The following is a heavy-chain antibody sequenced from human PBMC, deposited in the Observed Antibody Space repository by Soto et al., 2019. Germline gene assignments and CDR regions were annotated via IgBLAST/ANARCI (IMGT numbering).Heavy chain of an antibody. CDR2: IYYSGST. CDR3: ARQYSSGWPKVGYFDL. Sequence: QVPLQESGPGLVKPSETLSLTCTVSGGSISSYYWSWIRQPPGKGLEWIGYIYYSGSTNYNPSLKSRVTISVDTSKNQFSLKLSSVTAADTAVYYCARQYSSGWPKVGYFDLWGRGTLVTVSS. D-gene: IGHD6-19*01. J-gene: IGHJ2*01. CDR1: GGSISSYY. V-gene: IGHV4-59*01.